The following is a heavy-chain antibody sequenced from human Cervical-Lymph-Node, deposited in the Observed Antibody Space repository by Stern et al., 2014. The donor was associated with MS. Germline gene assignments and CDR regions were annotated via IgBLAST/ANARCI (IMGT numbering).Heavy chain of an antibody. J-gene: IGHJ6*02. V-gene: IGHV3-11*01. CDR1: GFTFSDYY. CDR2: ISSSGSTI. D-gene: IGHD3-3*01. Sequence: VQLVESGGGLVKPGGSLRLSCAASGFTFSDYYMSWIRQAPGQGLEWVSYISSSGSTIYYADSVKAGFTIPRDTAKNSLYRQMNSQRAEDTAVYYCARVHYDFWSGADYYYGMDVWGQGTTVTVSS. CDR3: ARVHYDFWSGADYYYGMDV.